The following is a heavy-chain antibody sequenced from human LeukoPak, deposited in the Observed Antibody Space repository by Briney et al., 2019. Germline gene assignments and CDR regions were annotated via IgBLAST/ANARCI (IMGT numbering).Heavy chain of an antibody. CDR1: GFTFSSYS. CDR3: ARYGSGTSYITNYFDY. J-gene: IGHJ4*02. V-gene: IGHV3-48*02. CDR2: ISSDSRTI. D-gene: IGHD3-10*01. Sequence: GGSLRLSRAASGFTFSSYSMNWVRQAPGKGLEWVSYISSDSRTIYYADSVKGRFTISRDNAKNSLYLQMKSLRDEDTAVYYCARYGSGTSYITNYFDYWGKETLVTVSS.